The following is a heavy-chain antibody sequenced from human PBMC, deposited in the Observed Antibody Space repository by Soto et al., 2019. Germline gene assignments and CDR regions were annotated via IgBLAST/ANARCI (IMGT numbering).Heavy chain of an antibody. V-gene: IGHV3-11*06. Sequence: QVQLVESGGGLVKPGGSLRLSCAASGFTFSDYYMSWIRQAPGKGLEWVSYISSSSSYTNYADSVKGRFTISRDNAKNSLYLQINSLRAEDTAVYYCVRDWTVVAGTGADAFDIWGQGTMVTVSS. J-gene: IGHJ3*02. CDR1: GFTFSDYY. D-gene: IGHD6-19*01. CDR2: ISSSSSYT. CDR3: VRDWTVVAGTGADAFDI.